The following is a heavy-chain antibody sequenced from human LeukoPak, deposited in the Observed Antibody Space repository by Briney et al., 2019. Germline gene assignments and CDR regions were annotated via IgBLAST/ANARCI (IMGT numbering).Heavy chain of an antibody. V-gene: IGHV4-59*01. CDR2: IYYSGST. J-gene: IGHJ4*02. CDR3: ARWGLYGSAGDY. D-gene: IGHD3-10*01. CDR1: GGSISSYY. Sequence: PSETLSLTCTVSGGSISSYYWSWIRQPPGKGLEWIGYIYYSGSTNYNPPLKSRVTISVDTSKKQFSLKLSSVTAADTAVYYCARWGLYGSAGDYWGQGTLVTVSS.